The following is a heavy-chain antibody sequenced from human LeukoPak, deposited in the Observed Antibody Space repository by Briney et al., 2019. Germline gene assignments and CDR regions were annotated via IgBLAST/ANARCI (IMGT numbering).Heavy chain of an antibody. CDR2: IWYDGSNK. D-gene: IGHD2-8*01. Sequence: PGRSLRLSCAASGFTFSSYGMHWVRQAPGKGLDWVAVIWYDGSNKYYADSVKGRFTISRDNSKNTLYLQMNSLRAEDTAVYYCARGMAGLYGMDVWGKGTTVTVSS. V-gene: IGHV3-33*01. CDR3: ARGMAGLYGMDV. J-gene: IGHJ6*04. CDR1: GFTFSSYG.